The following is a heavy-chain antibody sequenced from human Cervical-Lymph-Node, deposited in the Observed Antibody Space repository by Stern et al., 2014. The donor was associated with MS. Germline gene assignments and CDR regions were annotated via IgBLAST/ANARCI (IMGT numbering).Heavy chain of an antibody. CDR2: INSDGTTT. D-gene: IGHD3-22*01. CDR1: GFAFSNYW. J-gene: IGHJ4*02. Sequence: DQLVQSGGGLVQPGGSLSLSCAASGFAFSNYWMHWVRQVPGKGLVWVSRINSDGTTTGYADSVKGRFTISRDNAKNTLFLQMKSLRVDDTAVYYCARDDSSGYAVWGQGSLVTVSS. CDR3: ARDDSSGYAV. V-gene: IGHV3-74*02.